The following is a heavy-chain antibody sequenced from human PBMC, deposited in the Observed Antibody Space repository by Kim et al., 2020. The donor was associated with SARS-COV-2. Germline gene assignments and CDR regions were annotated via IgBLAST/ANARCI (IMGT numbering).Heavy chain of an antibody. CDR1: GYSISSGYY. Sequence: SETLSLTCTVSGYSISSGYYWGWIRQPPGKGLEWIGSIYHSGSTYYNPSLKSRVTISVDTSKNQFSLKLSSVTAADTAVYYCARWYYDILTGYFLFDPWGQGTLVTVSS. CDR2: IYHSGST. CDR3: ARWYYDILTGYFLFDP. V-gene: IGHV4-38-2*02. J-gene: IGHJ5*02. D-gene: IGHD3-9*01.